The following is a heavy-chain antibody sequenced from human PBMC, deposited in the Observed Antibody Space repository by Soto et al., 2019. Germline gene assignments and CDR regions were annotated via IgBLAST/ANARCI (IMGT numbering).Heavy chain of an antibody. J-gene: IGHJ4*02. CDR1: GFTVSSTF. Sequence: GGSLRLSCAASGFTVSSTFMSWVRQAPGKGLEWVSVIYSGGSTYYADSVKGRFTISRDNSKNTLYLQMNSLRAGDTAVYYCARGTRGDWYYDFDYWGQGTLVTVSS. CDR2: IYSGGST. V-gene: IGHV3-53*01. D-gene: IGHD1-7*01. CDR3: ARGTRGDWYYDFDY.